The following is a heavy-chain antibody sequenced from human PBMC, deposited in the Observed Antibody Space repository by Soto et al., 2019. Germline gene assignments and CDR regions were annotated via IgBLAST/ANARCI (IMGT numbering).Heavy chain of an antibody. Sequence: SETLYLTCTVSGGSISSSSYYWGWIRQPPGKGLEWIGSIYYSGSTYYNPSLKSRVTISVDTSKNQFSLKLSSVTAADTAVYYCARPMSSGWYFDGYWGQGTLVTVSS. J-gene: IGHJ4*02. CDR1: GGSISSSSYY. CDR3: ARPMSSGWYFDGY. D-gene: IGHD6-19*01. V-gene: IGHV4-39*01. CDR2: IYYSGST.